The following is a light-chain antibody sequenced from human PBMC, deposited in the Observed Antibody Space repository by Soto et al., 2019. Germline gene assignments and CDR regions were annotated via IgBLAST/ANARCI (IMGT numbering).Light chain of an antibody. CDR1: QSISSR. J-gene: IGKJ1*01. Sequence: DIQMTQSPSTLSASVGDRVTITCRASQSISSRLDWYQQKPGKAPKLMIYKASSLQSGVRSRFSGSGSRTEFTLTISSLQPDDVAAYYCQKCSSYPWTFGQGTKVEIK. CDR3: QKCSSYPWT. V-gene: IGKV1-5*03. CDR2: KAS.